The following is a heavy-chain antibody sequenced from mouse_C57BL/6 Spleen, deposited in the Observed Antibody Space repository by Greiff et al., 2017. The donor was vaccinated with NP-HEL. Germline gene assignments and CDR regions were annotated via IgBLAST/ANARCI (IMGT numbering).Heavy chain of an antibody. J-gene: IGHJ2*01. Sequence: QVQLKQPGAELVMPGASVKLSCKASGYTFTSYWMHWVKQRPGQGLEWIGEIDPSDSYTNYNQKFKGKSTLTVDKSSSTAYMQLSSLTSEDSAVYYCARPHYYGSSYYFDYWGQGTTLTVSS. CDR1: GYTFTSYW. CDR3: ARPHYYGSSYYFDY. D-gene: IGHD1-1*01. V-gene: IGHV1-69*01. CDR2: IDPSDSYT.